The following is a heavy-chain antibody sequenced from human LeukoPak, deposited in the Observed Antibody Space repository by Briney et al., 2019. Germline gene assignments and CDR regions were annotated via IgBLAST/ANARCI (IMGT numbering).Heavy chain of an antibody. D-gene: IGHD5-18*01. CDR2: IYPGDSGT. CDR3: ARRGEAMDPFDY. J-gene: IGHJ4*02. Sequence: GESLKISCKDSGYSFTSYWIGWVRLMPGKGLEWMGIIYPGDSGTRYSPSFQGQVTISVDKSINTAYLQWSSLKASDTAIYYCARRGEAMDPFDYWGQGTLVTVSS. V-gene: IGHV5-51*01. CDR1: GYSFTSYW.